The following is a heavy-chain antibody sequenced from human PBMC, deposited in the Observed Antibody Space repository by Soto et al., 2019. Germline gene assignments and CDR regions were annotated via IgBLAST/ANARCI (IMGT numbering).Heavy chain of an antibody. J-gene: IGHJ6*03. Sequence: QITLRESGPTLVKATQTLTLTCSFSGFSLSTSGVGVGWIRQPPGKALEWLALLYWDGDRRYSASMNYRLTIIKDTSKNQVFLTMTNMDPVDTGTYYCAHYPVDTYMDVWGKGTTVTVSS. D-gene: IGHD2-2*01. V-gene: IGHV2-5*02. CDR1: GFSLSTSGVG. CDR3: AHYPVDTYMDV. CDR2: LYWDGDR.